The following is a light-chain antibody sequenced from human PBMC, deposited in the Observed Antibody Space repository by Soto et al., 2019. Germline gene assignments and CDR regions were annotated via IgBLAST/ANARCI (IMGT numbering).Light chain of an antibody. CDR1: SSDVGGYNY. CDR2: HVT. Sequence: QTALTQPASVSGSPGQSITISCTGNSSDVGGYNYVSWYQQHPGDAPKLMIYHVTNRPSGVSNRFSGSKSGNTASLTISGLQAEDEADYYCSSYTSSTAYIFGTGTKLTVL. J-gene: IGLJ1*01. V-gene: IGLV2-14*03. CDR3: SSYTSSTAYI.